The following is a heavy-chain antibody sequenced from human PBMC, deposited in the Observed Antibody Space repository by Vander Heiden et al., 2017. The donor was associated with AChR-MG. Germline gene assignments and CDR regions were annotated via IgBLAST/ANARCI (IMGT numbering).Heavy chain of an antibody. Sequence: QVQLQESGPGLVKPSETLSLTCTVSGGSISSYYWSWIRQPPGKGLEWIGYIYYSGSTNYNPSLKSRVTISVDTSKNQFSLKLSSVTAADTAVYYCARNPLPYGDYLANYYYYMDVWGKGTTVTVSS. CDR1: GGSISSYY. CDR3: ARNPLPYGDYLANYYYYMDV. D-gene: IGHD4-17*01. V-gene: IGHV4-59*01. J-gene: IGHJ6*03. CDR2: IYYSGST.